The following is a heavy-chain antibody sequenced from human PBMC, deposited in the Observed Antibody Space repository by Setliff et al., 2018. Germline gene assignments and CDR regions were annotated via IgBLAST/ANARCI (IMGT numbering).Heavy chain of an antibody. J-gene: IGHJ4*02. CDR2: IIPIFGTA. CDR1: GATFSSYA. CDR3: ARGAGTYSDLDY. D-gene: IGHD1-26*01. Sequence: GASVKVSCKASGATFSSYAISWVRQAPGQGLEWMGRIIPIFGTANYAQKFQGRVTITADESTSTAYMELSSLKAEDTAVYYCARGAGTYSDLDYWGQGTLVTVSS. V-gene: IGHV1-69*13.